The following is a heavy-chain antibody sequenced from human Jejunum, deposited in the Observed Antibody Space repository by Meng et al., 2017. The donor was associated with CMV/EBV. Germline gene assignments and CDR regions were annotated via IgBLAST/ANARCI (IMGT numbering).Heavy chain of an antibody. CDR2: MNQDGSEI. V-gene: IGHV3-7*01. CDR1: GFTFSSYW. J-gene: IGHJ4*02. Sequence: SGFTFSSYWMSWVRQAPGKGLEWVANMNQDGSEIYYVDSLKGRFTISRDNAKNSLYLQMNSLRTEDTAVYYCVRRRMPAAANYFDCWGQGTLVTVSS. CDR3: VRRRMPAAANYFDC. D-gene: IGHD2-2*01.